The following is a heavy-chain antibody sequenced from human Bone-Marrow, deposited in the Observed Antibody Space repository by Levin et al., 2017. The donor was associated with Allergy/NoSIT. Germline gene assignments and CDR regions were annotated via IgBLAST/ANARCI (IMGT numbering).Heavy chain of an antibody. J-gene: IGHJ4*02. CDR3: ARDRSSSWYPFLDY. V-gene: IGHV3-7*01. D-gene: IGHD6-13*01. CDR1: GFTFSTYW. Sequence: HPSETLSLTCAASGFTFSTYWMSWVRQAPGKGLEWVANIKQDGSQKYYVDSVKGRFTISRDNAKSSLYLHMNSLRAEDTAVDYCARDRSSSWYPFLDYWGQGTLVTVSS. CDR2: IKQDGSQK.